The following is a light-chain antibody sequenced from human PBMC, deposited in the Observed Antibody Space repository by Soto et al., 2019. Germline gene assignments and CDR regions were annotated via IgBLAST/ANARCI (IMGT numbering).Light chain of an antibody. CDR2: DVS. Sequence: DIHMTQSPYTLPASVGDRGTISCRASQTVERWLAWYQQKPGKAPKLLISDVSSLERGVPSRFSGSGSATEFTLTISGLQSDDFATYYCQQYKDYVWTFGQGTKVDIK. V-gene: IGKV1-5*01. CDR1: QTVERW. CDR3: QQYKDYVWT. J-gene: IGKJ1*01.